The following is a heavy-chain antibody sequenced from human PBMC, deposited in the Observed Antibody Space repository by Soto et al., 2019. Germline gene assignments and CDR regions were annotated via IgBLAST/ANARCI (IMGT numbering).Heavy chain of an antibody. CDR3: AHRGYSYGSRWFDP. D-gene: IGHD5-18*01. V-gene: IGHV2-5*02. CDR1: GFSLSTSGVG. CDR2: IYWDDDK. J-gene: IGHJ5*02. Sequence: QIPLKESGPTLVKPTQTLTLTCTFSGFSLSTSGVGVGWIRQPPGKALEWLALIYWDDDKRYSPSLKSRLTITKDTSKNQVVLTLTNMDPVDTATYCCAHRGYSYGSRWFDPWGQGTLVTVSS.